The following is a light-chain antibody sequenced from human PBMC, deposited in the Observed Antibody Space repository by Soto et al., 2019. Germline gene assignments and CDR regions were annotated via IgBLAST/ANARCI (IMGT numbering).Light chain of an antibody. J-gene: IGLJ1*01. Sequence: QSVLTQPASVSGSPGQSITISCTGTNSDVGSYNLVSWYQQHPGKAPKLMIYEGSKRPSGVSNRFSGSKSGNTASLTISGLQAEDEADYYCCSYAGSSTPLYVFGTGTKVTVL. CDR1: NSDVGSYNL. V-gene: IGLV2-23*01. CDR2: EGS. CDR3: CSYAGSSTPLYV.